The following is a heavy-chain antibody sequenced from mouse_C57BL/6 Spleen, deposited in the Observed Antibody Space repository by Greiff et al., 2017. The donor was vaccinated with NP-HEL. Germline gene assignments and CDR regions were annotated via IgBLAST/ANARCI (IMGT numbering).Heavy chain of an antibody. D-gene: IGHD2-4*01. J-gene: IGHJ2*01. CDR3: AREDMITTYYFDY. CDR1: GCSFTDYN. V-gene: IGHV1-39*01. Sequence: VQLKQSGPELVKPGASVKISCKASGCSFTDYNMNWVKQSNGKSLEWIGVINPNYGTTSYNQKFKGKATLTVDQSSSTAYMQLNSLTSEDSAVYYCAREDMITTYYFDYWGQGTTLTVSS. CDR2: INPNYGTT.